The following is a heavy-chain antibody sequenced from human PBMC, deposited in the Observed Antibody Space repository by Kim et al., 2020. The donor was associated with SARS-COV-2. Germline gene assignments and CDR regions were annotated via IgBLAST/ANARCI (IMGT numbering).Heavy chain of an antibody. J-gene: IGHJ4*02. CDR3: ARGMGVRGELAHNFDY. D-gene: IGHD3-10*01. Sequence: SLRSRVTISVDTSKNPFSLKLSCVAAAETAVYYCARGMGVRGELAHNFDYWGQGTLVTVSS. V-gene: IGHV4-34*01.